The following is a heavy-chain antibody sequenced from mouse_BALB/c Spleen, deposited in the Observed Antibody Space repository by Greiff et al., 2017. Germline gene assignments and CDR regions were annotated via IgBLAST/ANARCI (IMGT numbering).Heavy chain of an antibody. V-gene: IGHV5-9-4*01. CDR1: GFTFSSYA. D-gene: IGHD2-10*02. CDR2: ISSGGSYT. Sequence: EVQVVESGGGLVKPGGSLKLSCAASGFTFSSYAMSWVRQSPEKRLEWVAEISSGGSYTYYPDTVTGRFTISRDNAKNTLYLEMSSLRSEDTAMYYCARSYGNYSLLGYWGQGTSVTVSS. CDR3: ARSYGNYSLLGY. J-gene: IGHJ4*01.